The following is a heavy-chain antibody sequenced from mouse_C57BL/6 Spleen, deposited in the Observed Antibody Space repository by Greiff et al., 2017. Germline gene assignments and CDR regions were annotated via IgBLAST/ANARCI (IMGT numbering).Heavy chain of an antibody. V-gene: IGHV1-26*01. CDR2: INPNNGGT. D-gene: IGHD2-3*01. Sequence: VQLQQSGPELVKPGASVKISCKASGYTFTDYYMNWVKQSHGKSLEWIGDINPNNGGTSYNQKFKGKATLTVDKSSSTAYMELRSLTSEDSAVYYCARLMEKDYWGQGTTLTVSS. J-gene: IGHJ2*01. CDR3: ARLMEKDY. CDR1: GYTFTDYY.